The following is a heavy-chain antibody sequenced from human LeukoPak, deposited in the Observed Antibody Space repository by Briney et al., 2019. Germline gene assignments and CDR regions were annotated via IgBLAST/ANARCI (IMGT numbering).Heavy chain of an antibody. CDR1: GYTFTGYY. D-gene: IGHD6-6*01. J-gene: IGHJ6*03. V-gene: IGHV1-2*02. CDR3: ARQSSSLDYYYYYMDV. CDR2: INPNSGGT. Sequence: GASVKVSCKASGYTFTGYYMHWVRQAPGQGLEWMGWINPNSGGTNYAQKFQGRVTTTRDTSISTAYMELSRLRSDDTAVYYCARQSSSLDYYYYYMDVWGKGTTVTVSS.